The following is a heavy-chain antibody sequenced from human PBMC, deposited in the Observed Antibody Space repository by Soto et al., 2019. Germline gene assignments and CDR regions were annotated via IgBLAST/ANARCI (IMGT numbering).Heavy chain of an antibody. CDR2: ISAYNGNT. CDR1: GYTFTSHG. CDR3: ARTYCSSARGYSDY. Sequence: QVQLVQSGAEVKKPGASVKVSCKTSGYTFTSHGISWVRQAPGQGLEWMGWISAYNGNTNYAQKLQGRVTMTTDTPTRTAYMELRSRRSDDTAVYYCARTYCSSARGYSDYWGQGTLVTVSS. J-gene: IGHJ4*02. V-gene: IGHV1-18*04. D-gene: IGHD2-2*01.